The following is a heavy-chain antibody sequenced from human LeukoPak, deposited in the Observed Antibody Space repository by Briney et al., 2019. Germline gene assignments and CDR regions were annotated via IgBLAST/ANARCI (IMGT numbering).Heavy chain of an antibody. CDR1: GFNFRSFC. V-gene: IGHV3-7*01. Sequence: GGSLRLSCAASGFNFRSFCMRWIGHTPGKGLEWVGNIREDGSETFYVDSVRGRFTISTDNANNSLYLHMSSLRAEDSAVYYCHIPKPRGFDYWGQGTLVTVSS. D-gene: IGHD2-2*02. CDR2: IREDGSET. CDR3: HIPKPRGFDY. J-gene: IGHJ4*02.